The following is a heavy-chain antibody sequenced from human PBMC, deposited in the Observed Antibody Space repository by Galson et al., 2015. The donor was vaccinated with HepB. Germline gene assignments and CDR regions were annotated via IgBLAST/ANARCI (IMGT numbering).Heavy chain of an antibody. CDR3: ARHGSGSYDHWFDP. CDR2: IYYSGST. D-gene: IGHD3-10*01. J-gene: IGHJ5*02. Sequence: ETLSLTCSVSGGSISGSSYYWAWIRQPPGKGLEWIGSIYYSGSTYYNPSLKNRVTISVDTSKNQFSLRLGSVTAADTTVYYCARHGSGSYDHWFDPWGQGSLVTVSS. CDR1: GGSISGSSYY. V-gene: IGHV4-39*01.